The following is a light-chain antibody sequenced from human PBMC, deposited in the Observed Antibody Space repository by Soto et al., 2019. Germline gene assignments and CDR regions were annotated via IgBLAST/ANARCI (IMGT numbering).Light chain of an antibody. CDR2: DAS. J-gene: IGKJ1*01. CDR3: QQYNNYLRT. V-gene: IGKV1-5*01. CDR1: QSITTW. Sequence: DIQMTQSPSTLSASVGDRVTITCRASQSITTWLAWYQQKPGKAPKLLIYDASSLERGVPLRFSGSGSGTEFTLTISSLQPDDFATYYCQQYNNYLRTFGQGTKV.